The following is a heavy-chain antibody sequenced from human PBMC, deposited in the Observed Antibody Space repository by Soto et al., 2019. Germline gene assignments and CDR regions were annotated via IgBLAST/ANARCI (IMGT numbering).Heavy chain of an antibody. CDR3: ARAVNYGFWSGFYNVYFDY. V-gene: IGHV4-31*03. Sequence: QVQLQESGPGLVKPSQALSLTCTVSGGSISGGTYYWSWIRQHPGKGLEWIGYIYFSGSTYYNPSLKSRVTISVDTSKNQVSLKLSSVTAADTAVFYCARAVNYGFWSGFYNVYFDYWGQGTLVTVSS. CDR2: IYFSGST. CDR1: GGSISGGTYY. D-gene: IGHD3-3*01. J-gene: IGHJ4*02.